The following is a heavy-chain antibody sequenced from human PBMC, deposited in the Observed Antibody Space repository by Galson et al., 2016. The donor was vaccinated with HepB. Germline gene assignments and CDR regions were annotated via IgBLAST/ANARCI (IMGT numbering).Heavy chain of an antibody. V-gene: IGHV4-59*03. Sequence: ETLSLTCTVSGGSMTRDYWSWIRQPPGKGLEWIGYSFYSGNTYYNPSLKSRVTISVDTSKRQFSLRLTSVTAAGTAVYFCASYSSGWYENWFDPWGQGTLVTVSS. CDR3: ASYSSGWYENWFDP. CDR1: GGSMTRDY. D-gene: IGHD6-19*01. J-gene: IGHJ5*02. CDR2: SFYSGNT.